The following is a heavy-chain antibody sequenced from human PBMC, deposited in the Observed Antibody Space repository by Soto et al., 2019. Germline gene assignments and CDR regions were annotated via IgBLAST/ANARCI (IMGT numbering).Heavy chain of an antibody. V-gene: IGHV1-8*01. J-gene: IGHJ6*02. CDR2: MNPNSGNT. Sequence: QVQLVQSGAEVKKPGASVKVSCKASGYTFTSYDINWVRQATGQGLEWMGLMNPNSGNTGYAQKFQGRVTMTRNTSISTAYMELSSLRSEDTAVYYCARRGGYCSSTSCYTGMDYYYYGMDVWGQGTTATVSS. D-gene: IGHD2-2*02. CDR1: GYTFTSYD. CDR3: ARRGGYCSSTSCYTGMDYYYYGMDV.